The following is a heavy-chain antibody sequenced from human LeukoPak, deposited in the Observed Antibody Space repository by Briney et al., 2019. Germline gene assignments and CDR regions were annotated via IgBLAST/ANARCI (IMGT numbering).Heavy chain of an antibody. CDR2: ISVSGTTI. CDR3: ARVYCSGGSCYPYFDY. CDR1: GFTFSDYE. Sequence: PGGSLRLSCAASGFTFSDYEMNWVRQAPGKGLEWLSHISVSGTTIHYADSVKGRFTISRDNAKNSLYLQMNSLRAEDTAVYYCARVYCSGGSCYPYFDYWGQGTLVTVSS. D-gene: IGHD2-15*01. J-gene: IGHJ4*02. V-gene: IGHV3-48*01.